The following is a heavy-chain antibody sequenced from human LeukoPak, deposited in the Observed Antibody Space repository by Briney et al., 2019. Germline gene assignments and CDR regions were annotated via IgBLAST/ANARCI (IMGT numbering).Heavy chain of an antibody. V-gene: IGHV4-59*01. CDR3: AGGYNWSDDFDY. CDR1: IDSISSYY. Sequence: PSETLSLTCTVSIDSISSYYWSWIRQPPGKGLEWVGYIFYSGSTNYNPSLKSRVTISVDTSKNQLSLKLNSVTAADTAVYYCAGGYNWSDDFDYWGPGTLVTVSS. CDR2: IFYSGST. D-gene: IGHD1-1*01. J-gene: IGHJ4*02.